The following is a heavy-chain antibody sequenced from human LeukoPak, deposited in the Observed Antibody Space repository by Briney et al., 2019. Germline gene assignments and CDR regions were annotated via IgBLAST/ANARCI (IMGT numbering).Heavy chain of an antibody. D-gene: IGHD6-19*01. CDR3: ARVLAVAGTCNDH. Sequence: SETLSLTCAVYGGSFSGYYWSWIRQPPGKGLEWIGEINHSGSTNYNPSLKSRVTISVDTSKNQFSLKLSSVTAADTAVYYCARVLAVAGTCNDHWGQGTLVTVSS. J-gene: IGHJ4*02. CDR1: GGSFSGYY. V-gene: IGHV4-34*01. CDR2: INHSGST.